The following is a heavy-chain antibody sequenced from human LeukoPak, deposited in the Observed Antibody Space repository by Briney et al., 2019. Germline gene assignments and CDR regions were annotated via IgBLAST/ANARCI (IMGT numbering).Heavy chain of an antibody. D-gene: IGHD5-12*01. V-gene: IGHV1-46*01. Sequence: ASVKVSCKASGYTFTSYYMHWVRQAPGQGLEWMGIINPSGGSTSYAQKFQGRVTMTRDTSISTAYMELSRLRSDDTAVYYCARVASEWLHWTGFDYWGQGTLVTVSS. CDR1: GYTFTSYY. CDR3: ARVASEWLHWTGFDY. CDR2: INPSGGST. J-gene: IGHJ4*02.